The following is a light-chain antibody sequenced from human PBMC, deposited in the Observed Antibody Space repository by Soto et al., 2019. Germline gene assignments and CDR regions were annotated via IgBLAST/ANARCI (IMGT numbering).Light chain of an antibody. CDR2: DVS. Sequence: QSALTQPASVSGSPGQSITISCTGTSSDVGGYISVSWYQQHPGKAPKLLIFDVSNRPSGVSNRFSGSKSGNTASLTISGLQAEDEADYYCSSFTSSSNPYVFGTGTKLTVL. CDR1: SSDVGGYIS. V-gene: IGLV2-14*01. J-gene: IGLJ1*01. CDR3: SSFTSSSNPYV.